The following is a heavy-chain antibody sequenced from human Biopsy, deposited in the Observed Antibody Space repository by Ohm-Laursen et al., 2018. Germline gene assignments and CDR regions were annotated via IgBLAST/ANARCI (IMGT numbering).Heavy chain of an antibody. V-gene: IGHV4-59*02. CDR3: ARDSGILNYGNFKYYHYYGMDV. Sequence: GTLSLTCIVSGDSVTKYYWSWIRQPPGKGLEWIGHIYYSVMTNYDPSLQSRVSISVDMSRNQVSLTLSSVTAADTAVYYCARDSGILNYGNFKYYHYYGMDVWGQGTKVTVSS. D-gene: IGHD4-11*01. J-gene: IGHJ6*02. CDR1: GDSVTKYY. CDR2: IYYSVMT.